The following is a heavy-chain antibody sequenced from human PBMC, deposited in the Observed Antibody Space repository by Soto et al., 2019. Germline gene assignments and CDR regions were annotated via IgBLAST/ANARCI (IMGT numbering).Heavy chain of an antibody. Sequence: GASVKVSCKASGGTFSRYAISWVRQAPGQGLEWMGGIIPIFGTANYAQKFQGRVTITADESTSTAYMELSSLGSEDTAVYYCARDSREITITPYYYYYYMDVWGKGTTVTVS. CDR3: ARDSREITITPYYYYYYMDV. J-gene: IGHJ6*03. V-gene: IGHV1-69*13. CDR2: IIPIFGTA. D-gene: IGHD3-3*01. CDR1: GGTFSRYA.